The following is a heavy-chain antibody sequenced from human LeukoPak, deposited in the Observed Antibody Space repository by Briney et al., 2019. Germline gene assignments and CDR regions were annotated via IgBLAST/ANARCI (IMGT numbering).Heavy chain of an antibody. CDR1: GFTFSSYE. J-gene: IGHJ4*02. D-gene: IGHD4-23*01. CDR3: ARDYGGSSPFDY. CDR2: ISSTGTTI. Sequence: GGSLRLSCAASGFTFSSYEMNWVRQAPGKGLEWVSYISSTGTTIYYADSVKGRFTISRDNAKNSLYLQMNSLRAEDTAVYYCARDYGGSSPFDYWGQGTLVTVSS. V-gene: IGHV3-48*03.